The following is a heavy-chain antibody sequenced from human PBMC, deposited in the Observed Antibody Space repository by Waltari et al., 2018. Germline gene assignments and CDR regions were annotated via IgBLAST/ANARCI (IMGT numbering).Heavy chain of an antibody. CDR3: ARPCCVGGGSLLGLDY. V-gene: IGHV4-39*02. J-gene: IGHJ4*02. Sequence: HLQLQESGPGLVRPSETLSLTCTVTGGFISSSSYYQDRIRQPPRKRLEWIEIMAYGESTTCKPSLERLVRISVHKPKHPFSVQWRSVSARDTAVYYCARPCCVGGGSLLGLDYLGQGSLVTVSS. CDR1: GGFISSSSYY. D-gene: IGHD3-16*01. CDR2: MAYGEST.